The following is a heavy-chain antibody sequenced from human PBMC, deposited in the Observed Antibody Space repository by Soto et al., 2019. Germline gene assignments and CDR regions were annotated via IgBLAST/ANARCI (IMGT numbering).Heavy chain of an antibody. CDR3: TVRAPWSFQH. Sequence: GGSLRLSCAASGFTFSGSAMHWVRQASGKGLEWVGRIRSKANSYATAYAASVKGRFTISRDDSRNTAYLQMNSLKTEDTAVYYCTVRAPWSFQHWGQGTLVTVSS. CDR2: IRSKANSYAT. D-gene: IGHD3-3*01. CDR1: GFTFSGSA. J-gene: IGHJ1*01. V-gene: IGHV3-73*01.